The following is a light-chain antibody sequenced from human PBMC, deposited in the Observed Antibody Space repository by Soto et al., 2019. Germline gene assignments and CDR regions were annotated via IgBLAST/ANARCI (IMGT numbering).Light chain of an antibody. V-gene: IGKV3-15*01. CDR2: GAS. CDR1: QSVSTN. Sequence: EIVMTQSPATLSVSPGERATLSCRASQSVSTNLAWYQQKPGQAPRLVIYGASTRATGIPARFSGSGSATEFTLTISSLEPEDFAVYYCQHYYTSYTTFGQGTKVDFK. J-gene: IGKJ1*01. CDR3: QHYYTSYTT.